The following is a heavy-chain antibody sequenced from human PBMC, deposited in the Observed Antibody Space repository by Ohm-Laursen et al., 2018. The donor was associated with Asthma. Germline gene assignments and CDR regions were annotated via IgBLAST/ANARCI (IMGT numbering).Heavy chain of an antibody. J-gene: IGHJ4*02. D-gene: IGHD3-10*01. CDR2: ISSSSSYI. CDR1: GFTFSSYS. Sequence: SLRLSCTASGFTFSSYSMNWVRQAPGKGLEWVSFISSSSSYIYYADSVKGRFTISRDNAKNSLYLQMNSLRAEDTAVYYCAMSRGFGELFMDYWGQGTLVTVSS. V-gene: IGHV3-21*01. CDR3: AMSRGFGELFMDY.